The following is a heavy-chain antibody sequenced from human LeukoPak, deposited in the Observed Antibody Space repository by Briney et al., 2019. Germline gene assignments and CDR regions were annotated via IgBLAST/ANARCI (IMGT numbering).Heavy chain of an antibody. J-gene: IGHJ4*02. V-gene: IGHV3-23*01. CDR3: AKHKVVVRFGEFIY. CDR2: ISGSGGST. D-gene: IGHD3-10*01. CDR1: GFTFSSYA. Sequence: GGPLRLSCAASGFTFSSYAMSWVRQAPGKGLEWVSAISGSGGSTYYADSVKGRFTISRDNSKNTLYLQMNSLRAEDTAVYYCAKHKVVVRFGEFIYLGQGTLVTVSS.